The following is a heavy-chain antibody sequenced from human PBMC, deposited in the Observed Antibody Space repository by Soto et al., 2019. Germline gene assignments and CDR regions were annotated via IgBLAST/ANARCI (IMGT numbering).Heavy chain of an antibody. CDR1: GYIFTNYG. V-gene: IGHV1-18*01. Sequence: QLVQSGTEVKKPGASVKVSCKASGYIFTNYGITWLRQAPVQGLEWMGWISPHNGKTSYAQRVQDRVTITTDTSTSTAYMDLRILRYDDTAMYYCARRPSADWFDPWGQGNLVTVST. CDR3: ARRPSADWFDP. CDR2: ISPHNGKT. D-gene: IGHD2-2*01. J-gene: IGHJ5*02.